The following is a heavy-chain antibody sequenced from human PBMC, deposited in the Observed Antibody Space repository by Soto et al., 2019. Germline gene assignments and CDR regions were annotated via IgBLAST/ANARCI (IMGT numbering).Heavy chain of an antibody. CDR2: IYYSGST. CDR1: GGSISSGGYY. CDR3: ARGYYYDSSGYYYRSYYFDY. Sequence: SETLSLTCTVSGGSISSGGYYWSWIRQHPGKGLEWIGYIYYSGSTYYNPSLKSRVTISVDTSKNQFSLKLSSVTAADTAVYYCARGYYYDSSGYYYRSYYFDYWGQGTLVTVS. J-gene: IGHJ4*02. V-gene: IGHV4-31*03. D-gene: IGHD3-22*01.